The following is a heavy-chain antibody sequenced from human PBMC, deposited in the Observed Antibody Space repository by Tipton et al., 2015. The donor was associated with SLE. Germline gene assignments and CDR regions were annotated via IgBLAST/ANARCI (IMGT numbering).Heavy chain of an antibody. CDR3: AMIYDFWSGSPDAFDI. CDR2: IYTSGST. J-gene: IGHJ3*02. D-gene: IGHD3-3*01. Sequence: TLSLTCTVSGGSISSGSYYWSWIRQPAGKGLEWIGHIYTSGSTNYNPSLKSRVTISVDTSKNQFSLKLSSVTAADTAVYYCAMIYDFWSGSPDAFDIWGQGTMVTVSS. CDR1: GGSISSGSYY. V-gene: IGHV4-61*09.